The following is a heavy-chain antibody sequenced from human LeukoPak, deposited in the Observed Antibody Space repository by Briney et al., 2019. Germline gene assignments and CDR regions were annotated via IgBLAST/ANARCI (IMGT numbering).Heavy chain of an antibody. CDR2: IRSSGSPM. V-gene: IGHV3-48*01. CDR1: GFTFSSYS. Sequence: PGGSLRLSCAASGFTFSSYSMNWVRQTPGKGLEWVSYIRSSGSPMYYADSVKGRFTISRDNAKNSLYLQMNSLRVEDTAVYYCVRDPDALDYWGQGTLVTVSS. CDR3: VRDPDALDY. J-gene: IGHJ4*02.